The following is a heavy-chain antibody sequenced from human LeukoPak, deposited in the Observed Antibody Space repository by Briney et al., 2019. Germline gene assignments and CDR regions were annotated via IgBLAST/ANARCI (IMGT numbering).Heavy chain of an antibody. V-gene: IGHV4-30-4*01. CDR1: GGSISSGDYY. D-gene: IGHD3-3*01. CDR2: IYYSGST. Sequence: SETLSLTCTVSGGSISSGDYYWSWIRQPPGEGLEWIGYIYYSGSTYYNPSLKSRVTISVDTSKNQFSLKLSSVTAADTAVYYCAREGRFLEWLLYDYWGQGTLVTVSS. CDR3: AREGRFLEWLLYDY. J-gene: IGHJ4*02.